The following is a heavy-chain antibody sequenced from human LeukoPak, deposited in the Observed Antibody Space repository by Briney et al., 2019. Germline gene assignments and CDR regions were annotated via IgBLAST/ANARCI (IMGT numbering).Heavy chain of an antibody. D-gene: IGHD3-22*01. V-gene: IGHV4-39*01. Sequence: SETLSLTCTVSGGPISSSSYYWGRIRQPPGKGLEWIGSIYYSGGTYYNPSLKSRVTISVDTSKNQFSLKLSSVTAADTAVYYCARYYYDSSGYCFDYWGQGTLVTVSS. J-gene: IGHJ4*02. CDR1: GGPISSSSYY. CDR2: IYYSGGT. CDR3: ARYYYDSSGYCFDY.